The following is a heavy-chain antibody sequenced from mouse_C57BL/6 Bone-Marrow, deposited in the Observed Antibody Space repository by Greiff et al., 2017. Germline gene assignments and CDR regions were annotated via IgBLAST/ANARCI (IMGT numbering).Heavy chain of an antibody. CDR2: ISYDGSN. V-gene: IGHV3-6*01. Sequence: ESGPGLVKPSQSLSLTCSVTGYSITSGYYWNWIRQFPGNKLEWMGYISYDGSNNYNPSLKNRISITRDTSKNQFFLKLNSVTTEDTATYYCARAITTVVVYYYARDYWGQGTSVTVSS. CDR3: ARAITTVVVYYYARDY. D-gene: IGHD1-1*01. J-gene: IGHJ4*01. CDR1: GYSITSGYY.